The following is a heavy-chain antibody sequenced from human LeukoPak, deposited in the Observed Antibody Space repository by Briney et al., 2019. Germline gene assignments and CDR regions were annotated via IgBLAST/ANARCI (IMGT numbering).Heavy chain of an antibody. CDR3: ARVSSSGYYYFDY. D-gene: IGHD3-22*01. Sequence: GGSLRLSCAASGFTFDDYAMHWVRQAPGKGLEWVSGISWNSGSIGYADSVKGRFTISRDNAKNSLYLQMNSLRAEDTALYYCARVSSSGYYYFDYWGQGTLVTVSS. CDR1: GFTFDDYA. V-gene: IGHV3-9*01. J-gene: IGHJ4*02. CDR2: ISWNSGSI.